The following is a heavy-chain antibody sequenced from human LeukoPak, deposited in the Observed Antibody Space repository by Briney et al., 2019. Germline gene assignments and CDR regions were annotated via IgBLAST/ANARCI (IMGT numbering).Heavy chain of an antibody. J-gene: IGHJ4*02. CDR3: ARDLSSGYYFRGY. CDR1: GFTFSSYG. CDR2: IWYDGSNK. Sequence: PGRSLRLSCAASGFTFSSYGMHWVRQAPGKGLEWVAVIWYDGSNKYYADSVKGRFTISRDNSKNTLYLQMNSLRAEDTAVYYCARDLSSGYYFRGYWGQGTLVTVSS. V-gene: IGHV3-33*01. D-gene: IGHD3-22*01.